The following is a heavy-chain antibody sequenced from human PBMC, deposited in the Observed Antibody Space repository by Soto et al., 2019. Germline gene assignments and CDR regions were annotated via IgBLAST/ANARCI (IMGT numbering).Heavy chain of an antibody. Sequence: SGPTLVNPTQTLTLTCTFSGFSFTTSEMRVGWIRQPPGKALEWLARIDWDDDKFYSTSLKTRLTISKDTSKNLVVLTMTNMDPVDTATYYFAHIEVSGSAFDIWGQGTMVIVS. V-gene: IGHV2-70*04. D-gene: IGHD2-15*01. CDR1: GFSFTTSEMR. J-gene: IGHJ3*02. CDR2: IDWDDDK. CDR3: AHIEVSGSAFDI.